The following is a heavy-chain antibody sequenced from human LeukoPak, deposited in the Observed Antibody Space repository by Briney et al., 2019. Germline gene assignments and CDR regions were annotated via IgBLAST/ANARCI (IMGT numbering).Heavy chain of an antibody. CDR2: IYTSGST. CDR3: ARDDAFIAAALWTRMDV. J-gene: IGHJ6*04. Sequence: KPSETLSLTCTVSGGSISRGSYYWSWIRQPAGKGLEWIGRIYTSGSTNYNPSLKSRVTISVDTSKNQFSLKLSSVTAADTAVYYCARDDAFIAAALWTRMDVWGKGTTVTVSS. D-gene: IGHD6-13*01. CDR1: GGSISRGSYY. V-gene: IGHV4-61*02.